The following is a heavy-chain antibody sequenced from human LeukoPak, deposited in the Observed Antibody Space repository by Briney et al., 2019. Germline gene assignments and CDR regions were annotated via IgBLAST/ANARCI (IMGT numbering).Heavy chain of an antibody. V-gene: IGHV1-8*01. Sequence: ASVKVSCKASGYTFTSYDINWVRQATGQGLEWMGWMNPNSGNTGYAQKFQGRVTMTRNTSISTAYMELSSLRSEDTAVYYCARGTGIAVGGYYYMDVWGKGTTVTISS. CDR3: ARGTGIAVGGYYYMDV. J-gene: IGHJ6*03. CDR1: GYTFTSYD. CDR2: MNPNSGNT. D-gene: IGHD6-19*01.